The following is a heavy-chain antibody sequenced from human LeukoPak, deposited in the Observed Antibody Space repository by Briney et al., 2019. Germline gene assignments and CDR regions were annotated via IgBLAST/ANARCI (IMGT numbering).Heavy chain of an antibody. CDR3: ARVGYYYDSSGLDPGAGYYYYYMDV. Sequence: VKPSETLSLTCTVSGGSISSYYWSWIRQPPGKGLEWIGYIYYSGSTNYNPSLKSRVTISVDTSKNQFSLKLSSVTAADTAVYYCARVGYYYDSSGLDPGAGYYYYYMDVWGKGTTVTVSS. CDR2: IYYSGST. CDR1: GGSISSYY. J-gene: IGHJ6*03. V-gene: IGHV4-59*01. D-gene: IGHD3-22*01.